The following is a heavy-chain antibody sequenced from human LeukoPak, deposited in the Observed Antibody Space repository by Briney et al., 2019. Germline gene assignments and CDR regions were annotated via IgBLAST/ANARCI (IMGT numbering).Heavy chain of an antibody. Sequence: GGSLRLSCAASGFTFSTYAMSWVRQAPGKGLGWVSVMDGSGKTTYYADSVKGRFTISRDNSKNTLYLQLTSLRVEDTGVYYCAKVATWIYFDAWGQGSLVTVSS. J-gene: IGHJ4*02. CDR3: AKVATWIYFDA. V-gene: IGHV3-23*01. CDR1: GFTFSTYA. D-gene: IGHD5-12*01. CDR2: MDGSGKTT.